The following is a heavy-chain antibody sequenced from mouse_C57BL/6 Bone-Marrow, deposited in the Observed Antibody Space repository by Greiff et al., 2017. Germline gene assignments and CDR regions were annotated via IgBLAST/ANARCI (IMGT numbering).Heavy chain of an antibody. CDR1: GYTFTSYW. J-gene: IGHJ3*01. D-gene: IGHD3-2*02. CDR2: IDPSDSYT. V-gene: IGHV1-50*01. Sequence: QVQLQQPGAELVKPGASVKLSCKASGYTFTSYWMQWVKQRPGQGLEWIGEIDPSDSYTNYNQKFKGKATLTVDTSSSTAYMQLSSLTSEDSAVYYCARGWGDSSGYRAWFAYWGQGTLVTVSA. CDR3: ARGWGDSSGYRAWFAY.